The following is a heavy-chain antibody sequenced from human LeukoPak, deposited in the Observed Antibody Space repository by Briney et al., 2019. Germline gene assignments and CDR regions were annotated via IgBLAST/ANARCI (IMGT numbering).Heavy chain of an antibody. CDR3: VKDAYYLDSSTYLIPFDF. CDR1: GFTFSRSA. Sequence: GGSLRLSCGASGFTFSRSAMNWVRQAPGKGLEWVAAISGNGVATYYADSAKGRFNISRDNTNNTLFLQMNSLRTEDTAIYYFVKDAYYLDSSTYLIPFDFWGQGTLVTVSS. V-gene: IGHV3-23*01. CDR2: ISGNGVAT. D-gene: IGHD3-22*01. J-gene: IGHJ4*02.